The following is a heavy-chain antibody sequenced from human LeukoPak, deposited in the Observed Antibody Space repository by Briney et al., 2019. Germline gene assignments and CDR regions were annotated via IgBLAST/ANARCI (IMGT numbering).Heavy chain of an antibody. Sequence: GASVKVSCKTSGYSFTNFYIHWVRQAPGQGLEWMGMVNPSGGSTISAQRFQDRVNMTTDTSTRTVYMEMTVLTSDDTGIYYCARDAFWGQGTQVTVSS. D-gene: IGHD3-3*02. CDR3: ARDAF. V-gene: IGHV1-46*01. CDR2: VNPSGGST. CDR1: GYSFTNFY. J-gene: IGHJ4*02.